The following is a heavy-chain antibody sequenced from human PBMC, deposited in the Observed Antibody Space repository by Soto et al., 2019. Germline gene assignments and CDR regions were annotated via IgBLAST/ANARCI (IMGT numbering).Heavy chain of an antibody. CDR1: GGIFSSYA. Sequence: SVKVSCKASGGIFSSYAISWLRQAPGQGLEWMGAVIPILRQAYYAQDFQDRVSITADESTRTTYLELSSLRSDDAAVYFCARVGGIGAPPGTDYWGQGTLVTVS. CDR3: ARVGGIGAPPGTDY. J-gene: IGHJ4*02. V-gene: IGHV1-69*13. D-gene: IGHD6-6*01. CDR2: VIPILRQA.